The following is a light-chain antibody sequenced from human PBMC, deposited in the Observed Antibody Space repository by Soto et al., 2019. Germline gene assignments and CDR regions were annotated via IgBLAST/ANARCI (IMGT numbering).Light chain of an antibody. CDR1: KLGNKY. CDR2: QDT. Sequence: SYELTQPPSVSVSPGQTASITCSGDKLGNKYTCWYQQRPGQSPLLVIYQDTKRPSGIPERFSGSNSGNTATLTISGTQAMDEADYYCQAWDTNTTVFGTGTKLTVL. V-gene: IGLV3-1*01. CDR3: QAWDTNTTV. J-gene: IGLJ1*01.